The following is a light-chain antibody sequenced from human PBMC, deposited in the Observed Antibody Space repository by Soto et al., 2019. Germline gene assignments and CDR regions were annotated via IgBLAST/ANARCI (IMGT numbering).Light chain of an antibody. CDR1: QDIDKN. Sequence: DIQMTQSPSSVSASVGDRVTITFQASQDIDKNLIWYQQKPGKAPKLLIYDASDLETGVPSRFSGSGSGTGFTFTISSLQPEDFATYYCQQYESLPLTFGQGTRLEIK. CDR3: QQYESLPLT. CDR2: DAS. J-gene: IGKJ5*01. V-gene: IGKV1-33*01.